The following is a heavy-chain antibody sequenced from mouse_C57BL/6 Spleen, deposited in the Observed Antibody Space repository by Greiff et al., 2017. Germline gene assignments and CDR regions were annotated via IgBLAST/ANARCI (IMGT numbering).Heavy chain of an antibody. CDR1: GFTFSDYY. J-gene: IGHJ1*03. D-gene: IGHD1-1*02. CDR3: ARAGGDGRGWYFDV. CDR2: INYDGSST. Sequence: EVKVVESEGGLVQPGSSMKLSCTASGFTFSDYYMAWVRQVPEKGLEWVANINYDGSSTYYLDSLKSRFIISRDNAKNILYLQMSSLKSEDTATYYCARAGGDGRGWYFDVWGTGTTVTVSS. V-gene: IGHV5-16*01.